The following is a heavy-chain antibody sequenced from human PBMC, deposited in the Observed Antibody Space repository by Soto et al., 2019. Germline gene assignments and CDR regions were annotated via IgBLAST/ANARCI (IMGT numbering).Heavy chain of an antibody. J-gene: IGHJ4*02. CDR2: INAGNGNT. D-gene: IGHD6-13*01. CDR1: GYTFTSYA. Sequence: ASVKVSCRASGYTFTSYAMHWVRQAPGQRLEWMGWINAGNGNTKYSQKFRGRVTITRDTSASTAYMELSSLRSEDTAVYYCARVAGSSWYGFGDYWGQGTLVTVSS. CDR3: ARVAGSSWYGFGDY. V-gene: IGHV1-3*01.